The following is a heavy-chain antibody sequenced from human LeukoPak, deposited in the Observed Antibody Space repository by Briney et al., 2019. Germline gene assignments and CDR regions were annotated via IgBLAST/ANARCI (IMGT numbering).Heavy chain of an antibody. Sequence: QPGASLRLSCAASGFTFSSYAMSWVRQAPGKGLEWVSAISGSGGGTYYADSVKGRFTISRDNPKNTLYLQMNSLRAEDTAVYYCAKRRKDGGNSFGYWGQGTLVTVSS. CDR3: AKRRKDGGNSFGY. V-gene: IGHV3-23*01. CDR2: ISGSGGGT. CDR1: GFTFSSYA. D-gene: IGHD4-23*01. J-gene: IGHJ4*02.